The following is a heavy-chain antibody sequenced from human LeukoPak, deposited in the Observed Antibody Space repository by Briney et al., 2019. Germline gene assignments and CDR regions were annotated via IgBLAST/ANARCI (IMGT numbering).Heavy chain of an antibody. CDR1: GFTFDDYA. CDR2: ISWNSGSI. J-gene: IGHJ4*02. V-gene: IGHV3-9*01. Sequence: GGSLRLSCAASGFTFDDYAKHWVRQAPGKGLEWVSGISWNSGSIGYADSVKGRFTISRDNAKNSLYLQMNSLRAEDTALYYCAKDSSGSGWYYFDYWGQGTLVTVSS. CDR3: AKDSSGSGWYYFDY. D-gene: IGHD6-19*01.